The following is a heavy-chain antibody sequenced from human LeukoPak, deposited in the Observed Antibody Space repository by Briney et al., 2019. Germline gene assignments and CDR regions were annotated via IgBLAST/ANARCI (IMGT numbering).Heavy chain of an antibody. CDR3: AKESSRTHYYYYYMDV. D-gene: IGHD1-7*01. J-gene: IGHJ6*03. CDR1: GFTFSSYA. V-gene: IGHV3-30-3*01. Sequence: GGSLRLSCAASGFTFSSYAMHWVRQAPGKGLEWVAVISYDGSNKYYADSVKGRFTISRDNSKNTLYLQMNSLRAEDTAVYYCAKESSRTHYYYYYMDVWGKGTTVTVSS. CDR2: ISYDGSNK.